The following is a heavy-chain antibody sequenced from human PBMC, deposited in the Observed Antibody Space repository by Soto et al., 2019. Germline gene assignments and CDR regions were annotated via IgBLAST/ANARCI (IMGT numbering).Heavy chain of an antibody. Sequence: QVQLQESGPGLVKPSETLSLTCTVSGGSMNSYYWSWIRQPPGKGLEWLGYVYSSGTSKYNVSLESRITLSLDTARNQFSLSLNSWAAGDTAVYFCARYSPPKESDDSNPRWFDPLGQGTLVAVSS. CDR3: ARYSPPKESDDSNPRWFDP. D-gene: IGHD4-4*01. CDR2: VYSSGTS. J-gene: IGHJ5*02. CDR1: GGSMNSYY. V-gene: IGHV4-59*01.